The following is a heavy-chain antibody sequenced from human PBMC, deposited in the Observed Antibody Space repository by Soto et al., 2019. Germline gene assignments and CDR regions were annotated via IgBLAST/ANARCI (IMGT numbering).Heavy chain of an antibody. Sequence: QITLKESGPTLVKPTQTLTLTYTYSGFSLITGGMAVGWIRQHPGKALEWLALIYWDDDRRYRPSPKSRFTVTKDTSKTPVVLTMTNMDPVDTATYSCLHSRCLGDCLLSYSSHYYYGVDVWGQGTTVSVSS. CDR1: GFSLITGGMA. CDR3: LHSRCLGDCLLSYSSHYYYGVDV. V-gene: IGHV2-5*02. J-gene: IGHJ6*02. D-gene: IGHD2-21*02. CDR2: IYWDDDR.